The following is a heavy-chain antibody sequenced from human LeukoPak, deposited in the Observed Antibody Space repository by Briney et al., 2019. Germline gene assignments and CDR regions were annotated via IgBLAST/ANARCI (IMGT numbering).Heavy chain of an antibody. D-gene: IGHD3-22*01. CDR3: ARGYDSSAYYPFNY. CDR1: GGSLSTHH. CDR2: ISDSGST. V-gene: IGHV4-59*11. Sequence: PSETLSLTCVVSGGSLSTHHWSWVRQSPGRGLEWIGYISDSGSTNYNPSLKSRVAISVDTSKNQFSLMLSSVTAADTAVYYCARGYDSSAYYPFNYWGQGTLVTVSS. J-gene: IGHJ4*02.